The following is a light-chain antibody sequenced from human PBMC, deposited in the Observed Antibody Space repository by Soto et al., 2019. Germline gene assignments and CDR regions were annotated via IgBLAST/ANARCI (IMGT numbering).Light chain of an antibody. J-gene: IGKJ5*01. CDR1: HSVSSSY. V-gene: IGKV3-20*01. CDR2: GAS. Sequence: EIVLTQSPGTLSLSPGERATLSCRASHSVSSSYLAWYQQKPGQAPRLLIYGASNRATGIPDRFSGSGSGTDCTLTISRLEPEDFAAYYCQQYGSSPPITFGQGTRLEIK. CDR3: QQYGSSPPIT.